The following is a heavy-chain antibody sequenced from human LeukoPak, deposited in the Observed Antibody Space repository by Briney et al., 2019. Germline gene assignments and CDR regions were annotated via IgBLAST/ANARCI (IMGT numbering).Heavy chain of an antibody. D-gene: IGHD3-10*01. V-gene: IGHV1-69*13. CDR1: GGTFSSYA. J-gene: IGHJ4*02. CDR2: IIPIFGTA. CDR3: ARGPTRITMVRGAPDYYFDY. Sequence: SVKVSCKASGGTFSSYAISWVRQAPGQGLGWMGGIIPIFGTANYAQKFQGRVTITADESTSTAYMELSSLRSEDTAVYYCARGPTRITMVRGAPDYYFDYWGQGTLVTVSS.